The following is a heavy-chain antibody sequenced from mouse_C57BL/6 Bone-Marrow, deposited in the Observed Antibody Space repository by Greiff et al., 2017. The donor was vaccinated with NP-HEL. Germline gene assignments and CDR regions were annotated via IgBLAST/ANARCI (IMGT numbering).Heavy chain of an antibody. CDR1: GYTFTSYW. CDR3: ASTPVTRWFAY. J-gene: IGHJ3*01. V-gene: IGHV1-74*01. Sequence: QVQLQQPGAELVKPGASVKVSCKASGYTFTSYWMHWVKQRPGQGLEWIGRIHPSDSGTNYDQKFKGKATLTVDKSSSTAYMQLSSLTSEDSAVYYCASTPVTRWFAYWGQGTLVTVSA. D-gene: IGHD2-5*01. CDR2: IHPSDSGT.